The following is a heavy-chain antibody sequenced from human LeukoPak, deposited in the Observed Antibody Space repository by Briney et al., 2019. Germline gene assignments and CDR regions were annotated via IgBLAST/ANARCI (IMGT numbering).Heavy chain of an antibody. Sequence: SVNVSCKASGGTFSSYAISWVRQAPGQGLEWMGGIIPIFGTANYAQKFQGRVTITADESTSTAYMELSSLRSEDTAVYYCARCMITFGGVIATIDYWGQGTLVTVSS. CDR1: GGTFSSYA. V-gene: IGHV1-69*13. CDR2: IIPIFGTA. D-gene: IGHD3-16*02. J-gene: IGHJ4*02. CDR3: ARCMITFGGVIATIDY.